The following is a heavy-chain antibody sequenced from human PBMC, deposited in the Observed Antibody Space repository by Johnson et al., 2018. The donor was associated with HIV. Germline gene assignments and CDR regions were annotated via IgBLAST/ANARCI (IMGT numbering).Heavy chain of an antibody. D-gene: IGHD3-22*01. J-gene: IGHJ3*02. CDR1: GFTFSSYW. Sequence: VRLVESGGGVVQPGRSLRLSCAASGFTFSSYWMNWVRQAPGQGLEWVANINQDGSELYYVDAVKGGFRISRDNAKKSLHLQMNSLRVEDTAVYYCARGAYTYGSSGEVGYDSCDMWGRGTMVTVSP. CDR3: ARGAYTYGSSGEVGYDSCDM. CDR2: INQDGSEL. V-gene: IGHV3-7*04.